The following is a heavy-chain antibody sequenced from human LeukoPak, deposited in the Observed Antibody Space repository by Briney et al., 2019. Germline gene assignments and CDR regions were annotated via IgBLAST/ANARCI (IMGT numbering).Heavy chain of an antibody. CDR3: ARAQGDY. Sequence: ETLSLTCTVSGGSISSGGYYMSWVRQAPGKGLEWVSVIYSGGSTYYADSVKGRFTISRDNSKNTLYLQMNSLRAEDTAVYYCARAQGDYWGQGTLVTVSS. CDR1: GGSISSGGYY. V-gene: IGHV3-53*01. J-gene: IGHJ4*02. CDR2: IYSGGST.